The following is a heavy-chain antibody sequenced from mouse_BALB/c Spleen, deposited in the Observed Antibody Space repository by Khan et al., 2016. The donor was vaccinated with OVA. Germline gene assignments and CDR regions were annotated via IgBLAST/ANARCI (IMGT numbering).Heavy chain of an antibody. CDR2: INTYTGEP. D-gene: IGHD2-10*01. J-gene: IGHJ4*01. V-gene: IGHV9-3-1*01. CDR3: ARPPYFSYVLVY. Sequence: QIQLVQSGPELKKPGETVKISCKASGYTFTNDGMNWVKQAPGKGLKWMGWINTYTGEPTYADDFKGRFAFSLETSASTAYLQINNLKNEDTATYFCARPPYFSYVLVYGGQGTSVTGAS. CDR1: GYTFTNDG.